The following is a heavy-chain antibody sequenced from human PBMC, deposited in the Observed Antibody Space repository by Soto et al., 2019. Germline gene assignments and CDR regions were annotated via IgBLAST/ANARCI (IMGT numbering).Heavy chain of an antibody. CDR3: AHSLYGDYLSAEYFQH. CDR1: GFSLSTSGVG. D-gene: IGHD4-17*01. CDR2: IYWDDDK. V-gene: IGHV2-5*02. J-gene: IGHJ1*01. Sequence: QITLKESGPTLVKPTQTLTLTCTFSGFSLSTSGVGVCWIRQPPGKALEWLALIYWDDDKRYSPSLKSRLTITKDTSKNQVVLTMTNMDPVDTATYYCAHSLYGDYLSAEYFQHWGQGTLVTVSS.